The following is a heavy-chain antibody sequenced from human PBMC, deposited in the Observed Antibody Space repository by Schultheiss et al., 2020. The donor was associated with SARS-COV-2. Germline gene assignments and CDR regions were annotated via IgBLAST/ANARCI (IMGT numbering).Heavy chain of an antibody. CDR3: ARVPRSPFAAVKQWLFDY. Sequence: ASVKVSCKASGYTFTSYAMHWVRQAPGQRLEWMGWINAGNGNTKYSQKFQGRVTITRDTSASTAYMELRSLRSDDTAVYYCARVPRSPFAAVKQWLFDYWGQGTLVTVSS. J-gene: IGHJ4*02. CDR2: INAGNGNT. D-gene: IGHD6-19*01. CDR1: GYTFTSYA. V-gene: IGHV1-3*01.